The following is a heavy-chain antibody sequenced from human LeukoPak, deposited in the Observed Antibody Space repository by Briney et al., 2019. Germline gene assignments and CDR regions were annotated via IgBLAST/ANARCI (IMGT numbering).Heavy chain of an antibody. Sequence: GGSLRLSCAASGFTFSNYAMSWVRQAPGKGLEWVSGISASGTMTYYADSVKGRFTISRDSSKNTLYLQMNSLRAEDTAVYYCAKDLRGYDQGYFDYWGQGTLVTVSS. CDR1: GFTFSNYA. CDR2: ISASGTMT. J-gene: IGHJ4*02. CDR3: AKDLRGYDQGYFDY. D-gene: IGHD5-12*01. V-gene: IGHV3-23*01.